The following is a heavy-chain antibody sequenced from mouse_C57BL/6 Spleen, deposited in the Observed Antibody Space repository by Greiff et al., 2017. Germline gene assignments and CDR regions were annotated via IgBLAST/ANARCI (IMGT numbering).Heavy chain of an antibody. D-gene: IGHD2-4*01. J-gene: IGHJ3*01. CDR2: INPSNGGT. CDR3: ARPIYYDSPSWFAY. CDR1: GYTFTSYW. Sequence: QVQLKQPGTELVKPGASVKLSCKASGYTFTSYWMHWVKQRPGQGLEWIGNINPSNGGTNYNEKFKSKATLTVDKSSSTAYMQLSSLTSEDSAVYYCARPIYYDSPSWFAYWGQGTLVTVSA. V-gene: IGHV1-53*01.